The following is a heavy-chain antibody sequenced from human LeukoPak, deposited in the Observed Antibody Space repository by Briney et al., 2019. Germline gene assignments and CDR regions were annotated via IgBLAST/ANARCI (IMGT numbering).Heavy chain of an antibody. D-gene: IGHD3-16*01. CDR3: ARHASLRSPYDY. V-gene: IGHV4-59*08. CDR1: GGSISSYY. CDR2: IYNSGTIYHSGST. J-gene: IGHJ4*02. Sequence: SETLSLTCTVSGGSISSYYWSWIRQPPGKGLEWIGYIYNSGTIYHSGSTNYNPSLLSRVTISVDTSKNQFSLKLRSVTAADTAVYYCARHASLRSPYDYWGRGTLVTVSS.